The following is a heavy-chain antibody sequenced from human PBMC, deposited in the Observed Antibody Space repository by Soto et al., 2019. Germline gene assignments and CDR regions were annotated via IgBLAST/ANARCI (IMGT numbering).Heavy chain of an antibody. CDR2: IGVYANT. V-gene: IGHV3-23*01. Sequence: GWSLRLSCAASGFTFSSYDMNWVRQAPGKGLEWVSAIGVYANTYYADSVKGRFTISRDDSRNTVHLQLNSLRVDDTAVYYCAKESTVGSPGDYFDSWGQGTLVT. J-gene: IGHJ4*02. CDR3: AKESTVGSPGDYFDS. D-gene: IGHD1-26*01. CDR1: GFTFSSYD.